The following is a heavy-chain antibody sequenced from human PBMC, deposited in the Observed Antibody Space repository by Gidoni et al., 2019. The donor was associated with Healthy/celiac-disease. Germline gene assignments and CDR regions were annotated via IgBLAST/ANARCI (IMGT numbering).Heavy chain of an antibody. J-gene: IGHJ2*01. V-gene: IGHV3-9*01. D-gene: IGHD4-4*01. CDR3: AKDSGDYKGYFDL. CDR1: GFTFDDYA. CDR2: ISWNSGSI. Sequence: EVQLVESGGGLVQPGRSLRPSCAASGFTFDDYAMHWVRQAPGKGLEWVSGISWNSGSIGYADSVKGRFTISRDNAKNSLDLQMNSLRAEDTALYYCAKDSGDYKGYFDLWGRGTLVTVSS.